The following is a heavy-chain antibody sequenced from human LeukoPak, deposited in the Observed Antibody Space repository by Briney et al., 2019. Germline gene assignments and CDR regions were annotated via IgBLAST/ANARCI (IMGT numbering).Heavy chain of an antibody. CDR3: ARDFESYYYGYFDS. D-gene: IGHD3-10*01. CDR1: AFTFSSYA. V-gene: IGHV3-30-3*01. J-gene: IGHJ4*02. CDR2: ISYDGSNK. Sequence: GGSLRLSCAASAFTFSSYAMHWVRQAPGKGLEWVAVISYDGSNKYYADSVKGRFTISRDNSKNTLYLQMNSLRAEDTAVYYCARDFESYYYGYFDSWGQGTLVTVSS.